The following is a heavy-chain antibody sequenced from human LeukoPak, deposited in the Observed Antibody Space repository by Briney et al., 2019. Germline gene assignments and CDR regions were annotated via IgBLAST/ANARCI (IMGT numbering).Heavy chain of an antibody. CDR2: INHSGST. CDR3: ARGRRDGYKFYYYGMDV. J-gene: IGHJ6*02. CDR1: GGSFSGYY. V-gene: IGHV4-34*01. Sequence: KPSETLSLTCALYGGSFSGYYWSWIRQPPGKGLEWIGEINHSGSTNYNPSLKSRVTISVDTSKNQFSLKLSSVTAADTAVYYCARGRRDGYKFYYYGMDVWGQGTTVTVSS. D-gene: IGHD5-24*01.